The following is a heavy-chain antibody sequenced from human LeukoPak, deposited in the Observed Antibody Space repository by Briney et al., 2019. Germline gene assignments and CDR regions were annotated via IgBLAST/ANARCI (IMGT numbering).Heavy chain of an antibody. D-gene: IGHD2-21*01. CDR1: GGSIISGGYY. CDR3: SRDLRLGELSYFDY. CDR2: IYYSGST. J-gene: IGHJ4*02. V-gene: IGHV4-31*03. Sequence: TSQTLSLTCTVSGGSIISGGYYWSWIRQHPGKDLEWIGYIYYSGSTYYNPSLKSRVTISVDTSKNQFSLKLSSVTAADTAVYYCSRDLRLGELSYFDYWGQGTLVTVSS.